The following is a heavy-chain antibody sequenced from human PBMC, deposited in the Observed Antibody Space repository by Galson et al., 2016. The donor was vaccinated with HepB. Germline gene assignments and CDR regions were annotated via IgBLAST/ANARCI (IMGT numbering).Heavy chain of an antibody. D-gene: IGHD1-26*01. V-gene: IGHV3-53*01. CDR1: SNY. J-gene: IGHJ3*02. CDR3: ASLRWELLVTRTKPFEI. CDR2: LYSAGST. Sequence: SLRLSCAASSNYMGWVRQAPGKGPEWVSVLYSAGSTYYADSVKGRFTISSDNSKNTLYLQMNNVRAEDTAIYYCASLRWELLVTRTKPFEIWGQGTMVTVSS.